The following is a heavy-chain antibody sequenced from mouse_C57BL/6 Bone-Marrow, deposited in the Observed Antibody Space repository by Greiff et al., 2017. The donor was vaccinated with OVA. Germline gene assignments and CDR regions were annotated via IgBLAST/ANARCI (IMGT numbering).Heavy chain of an antibody. CDR2: ILPGSGST. J-gene: IGHJ4*01. CDR1: GYTFTGYW. CDR3: AREGIYYGNYGGVYYYAMDY. Sequence: VKLMESGAELMKPGASVKLSCKATGYTFTGYWIEWVKQRPGHGLEWIGEILPGSGSTNYNEKFKGKATFTADTSSNSAYMQLSSLTTEDSAIYYCAREGIYYGNYGGVYYYAMDYWGQGTSVTVSS. V-gene: IGHV1-9*01. D-gene: IGHD2-1*01.